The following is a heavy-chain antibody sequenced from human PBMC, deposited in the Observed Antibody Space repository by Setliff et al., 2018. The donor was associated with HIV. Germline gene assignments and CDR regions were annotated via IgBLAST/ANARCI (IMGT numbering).Heavy chain of an antibody. Sequence: GGSLRLSCAAFGFIFCSYEMNWVRQAPGKGLEGVSYISSSGSPIHYADSVRGRFTISRDNSKNTLYLQMSSLRVEDTAVYYCARPNYYDSSGSFDYWGQGTLVTVSS. D-gene: IGHD3-22*01. J-gene: IGHJ4*02. V-gene: IGHV3-48*03. CDR2: ISSSGSPI. CDR3: ARPNYYDSSGSFDY. CDR1: GFIFCSYE.